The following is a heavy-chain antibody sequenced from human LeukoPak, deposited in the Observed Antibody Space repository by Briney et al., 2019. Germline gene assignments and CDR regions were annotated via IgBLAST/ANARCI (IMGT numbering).Heavy chain of an antibody. CDR3: ARDLYAFDL. J-gene: IGHJ3*01. V-gene: IGHV3-48*03. CDR2: NTNSGSTK. Sequence: GGSLRLSCAASGFTFSSYEMNWVRQAPGKGLEWISYNTNSGSTKYYTDSVKGRFTISRDNTRNSLYLQMSSLRAEDTAIYYCARDLYAFDLWGQGTLVTVSS. CDR1: GFTFSSYE.